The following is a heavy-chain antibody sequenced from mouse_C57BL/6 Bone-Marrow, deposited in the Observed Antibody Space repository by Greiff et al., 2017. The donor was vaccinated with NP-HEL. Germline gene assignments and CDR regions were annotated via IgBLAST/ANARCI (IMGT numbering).Heavy chain of an antibody. J-gene: IGHJ3*01. CDR2: IYPGSGST. CDR1: GYTFTSYW. Sequence: QVQLQQPGAELVKPGASVKMSCKASGYTFTSYWITWVKQRPGQGLEWIGDIYPGSGSTNYNEKFKSKATLTVDTSSSTAYMQLSSLTSEDSAVYYCAREGGFGQGERFAYWGQGTLVTVSA. D-gene: IGHD3-1*01. V-gene: IGHV1-55*01. CDR3: AREGGFGQGERFAY.